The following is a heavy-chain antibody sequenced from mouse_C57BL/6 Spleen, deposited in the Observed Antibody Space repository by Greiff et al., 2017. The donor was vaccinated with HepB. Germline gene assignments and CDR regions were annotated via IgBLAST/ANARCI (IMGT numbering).Heavy chain of an antibody. CDR1: GYTFTSYW. V-gene: IGHV1-7*01. J-gene: IGHJ2*01. Sequence: VQLKESGAELAKPGASVKLSCKASGYTFTSYWMHWVKQRPGQCLEWIGYINPSSGYTKYNQKFKDKATLTADKSSSTAYMQLSSLTYEDSAVYYCARGTTVVAHYFDYWGQGTTLTVSS. CDR2: INPSSGYT. D-gene: IGHD1-1*01. CDR3: ARGTTVVAHYFDY.